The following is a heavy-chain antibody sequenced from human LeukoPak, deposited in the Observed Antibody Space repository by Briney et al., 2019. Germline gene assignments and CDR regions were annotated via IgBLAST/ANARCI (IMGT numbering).Heavy chain of an antibody. Sequence: GGSLRLSCAASGFTFGSYSMNWVRQAPGKGLEWVSSISSSSSYIYYADSVKGRFTISRDNAKNSLYLQMHSLRAEDTAVYYCARGSVDSGHGLDYWGQGTLVTVSS. CDR3: ARGSVDSGHGLDY. CDR1: GFTFGSYS. V-gene: IGHV3-21*01. J-gene: IGHJ4*02. CDR2: ISSSSSYI. D-gene: IGHD1-26*01.